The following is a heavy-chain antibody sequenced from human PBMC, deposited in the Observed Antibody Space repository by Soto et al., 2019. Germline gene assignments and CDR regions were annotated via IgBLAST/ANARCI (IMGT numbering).Heavy chain of an antibody. Sequence: ASVKVSCKASGYTFTGYYMHWVRQAPGQGLEWMGWINPNSGGTNYAQKFQGRVTMTRDTSISTAYMELSRLRSDDTAVYYCARARSTPAADIPGLCYWGQGTVVTVSS. CDR2: INPNSGGT. V-gene: IGHV1-2*02. CDR1: GYTFTGYY. J-gene: IGHJ4*02. CDR3: ARARSTPAADIPGLCY. D-gene: IGHD2-2*01.